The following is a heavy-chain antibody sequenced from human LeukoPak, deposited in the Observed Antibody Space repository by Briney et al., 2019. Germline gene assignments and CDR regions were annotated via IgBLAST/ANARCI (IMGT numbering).Heavy chain of an antibody. D-gene: IGHD3-22*01. V-gene: IGHV4-34*01. CDR1: GGSFSGYY. CDR2: ISHNGST. CDR3: ARQTGGDYYDSSGYPNPSDY. J-gene: IGHJ4*02. Sequence: SETVSLTCAVYGGSFSGYYSSWICQPPGPGLEWMGEISHNGSTNYNPFIKNHLTISVDTSKNQLSLKLTSVTAAHTAVYYRARQTGGDYYDSSGYPNPSDYWGQGTLVTASS.